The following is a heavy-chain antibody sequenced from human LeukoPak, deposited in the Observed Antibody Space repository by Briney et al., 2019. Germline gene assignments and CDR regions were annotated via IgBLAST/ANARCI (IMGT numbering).Heavy chain of an antibody. CDR3: ARGRVVVTAQFRAGIDF. J-gene: IGHJ4*02. CDR2: ISFDGSNE. D-gene: IGHD2-21*02. Sequence: GGSLRLSCAASGFTFSSYAMHWVRQAPGKGLEWVAVISFDGSNEYYADSVKGRFTISRDNSKSTLYLQMNSLRVEDTAVYYCARGRVVVTAQFRAGIDFWGQGTLVTVSS. CDR1: GFTFSSYA. V-gene: IGHV3-30*04.